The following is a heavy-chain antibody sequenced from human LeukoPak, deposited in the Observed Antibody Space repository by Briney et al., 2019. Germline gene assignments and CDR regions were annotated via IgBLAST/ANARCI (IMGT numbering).Heavy chain of an antibody. J-gene: IGHJ4*02. Sequence: ASVKVSCKASGGTFSSYTISWVRRATGQGLEWMGRIIPILGIANYAQKFQGRVTINADKSTSTDYMELSSLRSEDTAVYYCARDRTGRDGYNFPGYWGQGTLVTVSS. CDR1: GGTFSSYT. D-gene: IGHD5-24*01. V-gene: IGHV1-69*04. CDR2: IIPILGIA. CDR3: ARDRTGRDGYNFPGY.